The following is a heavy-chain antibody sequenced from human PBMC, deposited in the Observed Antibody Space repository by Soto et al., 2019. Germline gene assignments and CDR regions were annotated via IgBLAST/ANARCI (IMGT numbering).Heavy chain of an antibody. D-gene: IGHD1-26*01. CDR2: IYWDDDK. Sequence: QITLKESGPTLVKPTQTLTLTCTFSGFSLSTSGVGVGWIRQPPGKALEWLALIYWDDDKRYSPSLKSRLITTNDTSKNQVGLTMTNMAPVDTAAYYCAHRQDGGSYGYWGQGTLVTVSS. J-gene: IGHJ4*02. CDR1: GFSLSTSGVG. CDR3: AHRQDGGSYGY. V-gene: IGHV2-5*02.